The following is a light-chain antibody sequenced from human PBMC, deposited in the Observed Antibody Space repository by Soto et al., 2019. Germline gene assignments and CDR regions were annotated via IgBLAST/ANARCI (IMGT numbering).Light chain of an antibody. CDR1: PSVLYNTNDKNP. CDR2: WAS. J-gene: IGKJ1*01. Sequence: DIVMTQSPDSLTVSLGERATINCKSSPSVLYNTNDKNPLAWFKQKPGQPPTLLIYWASNRESGVPDRVICSGSWTACSLNISSLQVEDVAVYYWHQYASSPWTFGHGTKVEIK. CDR3: HQYASSPWT. V-gene: IGKV4-1*01.